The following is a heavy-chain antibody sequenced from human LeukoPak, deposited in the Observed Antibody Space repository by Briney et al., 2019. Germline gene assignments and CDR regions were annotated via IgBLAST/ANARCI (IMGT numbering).Heavy chain of an antibody. CDR1: GFTVSSNY. Sequence: GGSLRLSCAASGFTVSSNYMSWVRQAPGKGLEWVSVIYSGGSTYYADSVKGRFTISRDNSKNTLYLQMNSLRAEDTAVYYCARDGYDSSGYYDYWGQGTLVTVSS. CDR2: IYSGGST. J-gene: IGHJ4*02. CDR3: ARDGYDSSGYYDY. D-gene: IGHD3-22*01. V-gene: IGHV3-53*01.